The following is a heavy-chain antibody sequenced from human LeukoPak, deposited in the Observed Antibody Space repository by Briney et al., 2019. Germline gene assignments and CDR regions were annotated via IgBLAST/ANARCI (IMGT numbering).Heavy chain of an antibody. CDR1: GYTFTSYG. Sequence: GASVKVSCKASGYTFTSYGISWVRQAPGQGLGWMGWISAYNGNTNYAQKLQGRVTMTTDTSTSTAYMELRSLRSDDTAVYYCARVVYDILTGYYGNYYYYGMDVWGKGTTVTVSS. CDR3: ARVVYDILTGYYGNYYYYGMDV. CDR2: ISAYNGNT. J-gene: IGHJ6*04. V-gene: IGHV1-18*04. D-gene: IGHD3-9*01.